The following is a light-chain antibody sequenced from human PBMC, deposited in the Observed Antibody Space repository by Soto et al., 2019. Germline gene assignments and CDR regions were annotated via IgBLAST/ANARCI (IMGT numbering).Light chain of an antibody. J-gene: IGKJ4*01. Sequence: SQMTQSPSCLSASVGDRVTITCRASQSISSYLNWYQQKPGKAPKLLIFAASSLQSGVPSRFSGRGSGTEFTLTISSLQPEDFATYYCQQTDSFPLSFGGGTKVDIK. CDR1: QSISSY. V-gene: IGKV1-39*01. CDR3: QQTDSFPLS. CDR2: AAS.